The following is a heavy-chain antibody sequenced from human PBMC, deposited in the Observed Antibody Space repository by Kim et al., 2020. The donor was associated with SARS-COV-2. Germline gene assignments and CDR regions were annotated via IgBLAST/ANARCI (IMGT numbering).Heavy chain of an antibody. V-gene: IGHV3-48*02. CDR3: ARDWNWGIDV. CDR1: GFTFTTYN. CDR2: ISVTDAI. D-gene: IGHD7-27*01. J-gene: IGHJ4*02. Sequence: GGSLRLSCAASGFTFTTYNMNWVRQAPGKGLEWISYISVTDAIYYADSVNGRFTISRDYAKNSLDLQMNSLRDEDTAVYYCARDWNWGIDVWGQGTLVTVSS.